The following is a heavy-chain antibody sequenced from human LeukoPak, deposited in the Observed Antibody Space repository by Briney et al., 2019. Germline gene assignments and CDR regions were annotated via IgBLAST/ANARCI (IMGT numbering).Heavy chain of an antibody. J-gene: IGHJ5*02. D-gene: IGHD3-3*01. CDR3: AKGITIFGVERVLNWFDP. Sequence: PGGSLGLSCAASGFTFSSYAMSWVRQAPGKGLEWVSAISGSGGSTYYADSVKGRFTISRDNSKNTLYLQMNSLRAEDTAVYYCAKGITIFGVERVLNWFDPWGQGTLVTVSS. CDR1: GFTFSSYA. CDR2: ISGSGGST. V-gene: IGHV3-23*01.